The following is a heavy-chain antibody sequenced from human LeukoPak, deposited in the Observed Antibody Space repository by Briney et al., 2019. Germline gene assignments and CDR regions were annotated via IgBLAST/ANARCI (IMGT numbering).Heavy chain of an antibody. CDR1: GFTFSDYG. J-gene: IGHJ4*02. V-gene: IGHV3-21*01. CDR2: ISSGSSYT. D-gene: IGHD3-3*02. Sequence: PGGSLRLSCAASGFTFSDYGMHWVRQAPGRGLEWVSSISSGSSYTYFADSVKGRFTISRDNAKNSLYLQMNSLRAEDTAVYYCSRGDKYIAFSPPLQGFDYWGQGTLVTVSS. CDR3: SRGDKYIAFSPPLQGFDY.